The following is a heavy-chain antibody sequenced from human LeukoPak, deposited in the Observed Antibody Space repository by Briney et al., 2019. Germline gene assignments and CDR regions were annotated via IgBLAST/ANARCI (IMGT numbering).Heavy chain of an antibody. CDR2: IYTSGSN. CDR3: ARHVPDQTVATIGKIYYYYYMDV. D-gene: IGHD5-12*01. Sequence: SETLSLTCTVSAGSINSYNWIWIRQRQGQGLEGIGNIYTSGSNNSHHSLNSRITITVDTSKNKFSLKLSSVTAADTALYYCARHVPDQTVATIGKIYYYYYMDVWGKGTTVTVSS. V-gene: IGHV4-4*09. CDR1: AGSINSYN. J-gene: IGHJ6*03.